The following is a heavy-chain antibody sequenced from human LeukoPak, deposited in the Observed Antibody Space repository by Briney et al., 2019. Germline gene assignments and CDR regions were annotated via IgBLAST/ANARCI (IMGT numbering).Heavy chain of an antibody. CDR1: GFTLRSTW. Sequence: GGSLRLSFAAHGFTLRSTWMSSVRQAPGKGLVWVSRISLDGTTTSYPDSVKGRFTISRDNATNTLYLEVNSLRAQDTAVFYCALLITFDAFDFWGQGTMVTVSS. D-gene: IGHD1-14*01. V-gene: IGHV3-74*01. J-gene: IGHJ3*01. CDR2: ISLDGTTT. CDR3: ALLITFDAFDF.